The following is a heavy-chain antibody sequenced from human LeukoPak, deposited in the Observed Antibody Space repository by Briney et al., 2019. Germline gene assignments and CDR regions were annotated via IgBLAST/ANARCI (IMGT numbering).Heavy chain of an antibody. V-gene: IGHV3-30*04. CDR3: AISGYDSFTNDY. J-gene: IGHJ4*02. CDR2: ISYDGSNK. D-gene: IGHD5-12*01. CDR1: GFTFNNYA. Sequence: GRSLRLSCAASGFTFNNYAMHWVRQAPGKGLEWVAVISYDGSNKYYADSVKGRFTISRDNSKNTLYLQMNSLRAEDTAVYYCAISGYDSFTNDYWGQGTLVTVSS.